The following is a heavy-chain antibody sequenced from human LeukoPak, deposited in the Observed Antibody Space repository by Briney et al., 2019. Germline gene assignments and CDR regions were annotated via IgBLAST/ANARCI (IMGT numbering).Heavy chain of an antibody. J-gene: IGHJ4*02. D-gene: IGHD2-2*01. V-gene: IGHV4-34*01. CDR3: ASGVVPGAN. CDR2: INHSGST. Sequence: SETLSLTCAAYGGSFSGYYWSWIRQPPGKGLEWIGEINHSGSTNYNPSLKSRVTITVDTPNNQSSLKLSSVTAADRAVYYCASGVVPGANWGQGTVVTVS. CDR1: GGSFSGYY.